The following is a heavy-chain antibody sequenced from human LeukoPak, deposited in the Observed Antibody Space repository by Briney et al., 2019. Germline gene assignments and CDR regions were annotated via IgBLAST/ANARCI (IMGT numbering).Heavy chain of an antibody. Sequence: GGSLRLSCAASGFTFSSYSMSWVRQAPGKGLEWVSAISGTGSSTYSADSVKGRFTISRDNAKNSLYLQMNSLRAEDTAVYYCVNDRHSSGWAGFDYLGQGTLVTVSS. CDR2: ISGTGSST. D-gene: IGHD6-19*01. CDR3: VNDRHSSGWAGFDY. V-gene: IGHV3-23*01. J-gene: IGHJ4*02. CDR1: GFTFSSYS.